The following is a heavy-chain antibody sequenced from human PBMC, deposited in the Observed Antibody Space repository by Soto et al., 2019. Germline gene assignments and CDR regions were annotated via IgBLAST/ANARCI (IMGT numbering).Heavy chain of an antibody. D-gene: IGHD3-10*01. J-gene: IGHJ4*02. CDR1: GFTFSNYW. Sequence: EVQLVESGGGLVQPGGSLRLSCAASGFTFSNYWMHWVRQAPGKGLVWVSRINGDGTGTNYADSVKGQFTISRDNAKNTQYLQMNSLRAEDTAVYYCGRGASGSYRLDYWGQGTLVTVSS. CDR3: GRGASGSYRLDY. V-gene: IGHV3-74*01. CDR2: INGDGTGT.